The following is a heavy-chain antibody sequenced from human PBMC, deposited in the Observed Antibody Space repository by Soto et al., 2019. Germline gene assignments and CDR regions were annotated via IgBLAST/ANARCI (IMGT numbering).Heavy chain of an antibody. Sequence: GASVKVSCKASGYTFTSYGISWVRQAPGQGLEWMGWISAYNGNTNYAQKLQGRVTMTTDTSTSTAYMELRSLRSDDTAVYYCARGGPYCSSTSCYADRTNWLDPWGQGTLVTVSS. J-gene: IGHJ5*02. CDR1: GYTFTSYG. D-gene: IGHD2-2*01. V-gene: IGHV1-18*01. CDR2: ISAYNGNT. CDR3: ARGGPYCSSTSCYADRTNWLDP.